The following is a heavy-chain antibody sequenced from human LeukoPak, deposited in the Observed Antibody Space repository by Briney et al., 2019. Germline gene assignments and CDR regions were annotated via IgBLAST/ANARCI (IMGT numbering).Heavy chain of an antibody. V-gene: IGHV3-53*01. CDR1: GFTVSSNY. CDR3: ARGRGVGALDY. D-gene: IGHD1-26*01. J-gene: IGHJ4*02. Sequence: SGGSLRLSCAASGFTVSSNYMSWVRQAPGKGLEGVSVIYSGGSTYYADSVKGRFTISRDNSKNTLYLQMNSLRAEDTAVYYCARGRGVGALDYWGQGTLVTVSS. CDR2: IYSGGST.